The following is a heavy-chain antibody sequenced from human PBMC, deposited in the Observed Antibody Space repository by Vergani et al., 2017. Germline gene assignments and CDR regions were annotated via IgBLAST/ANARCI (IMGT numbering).Heavy chain of an antibody. CDR2: ISYDGDRR. CDR3: AKDLYERTAWPQFDS. J-gene: IGHJ4*02. D-gene: IGHD3-16*01. Sequence: QVHLVESGGGVVQPGRSLTLSCVASGFSFRGHCMHWVRQSPGKGLEWVAMISYDGDRRDYGDFGKGRFTISRDSSKTVYLQMNSLRVEDTAMYFCAKDLYERTAWPQFDSRGQGNLGNVSS. CDR1: GFSFRGHC. V-gene: IGHV3-30*18.